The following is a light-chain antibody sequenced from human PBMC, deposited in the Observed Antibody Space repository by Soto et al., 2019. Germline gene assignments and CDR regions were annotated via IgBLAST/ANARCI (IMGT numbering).Light chain of an antibody. CDR1: SSNIGTNWP. CDR3: SSSTINNTVL. Sequence: QSVLTQPPSVSGAPGQRVTISCTGSSSNIGTNWPVHWYQQFPGIAPKLLIYDNNNRPSGVSNRFSGSKSGNTASLTISGLQAEDEADYYCSSSTINNTVLFGGGTKLTVL. J-gene: IGLJ2*01. CDR2: DNN. V-gene: IGLV1-40*01.